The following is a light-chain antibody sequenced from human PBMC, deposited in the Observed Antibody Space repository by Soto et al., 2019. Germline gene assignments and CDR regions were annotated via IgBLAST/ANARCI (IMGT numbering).Light chain of an antibody. J-gene: IGKJ1*01. Sequence: EIVFTQSPTTLILSQGERATLYCRASQSVSSYLAWYQQKPGQAPRLLIYDASNRATGIPARFSGSGSGTDFTLTISSLEPEDFAVYYCQQRSNWPPRWTFGQGTKVDIK. CDR2: DAS. CDR1: QSVSSY. CDR3: QQRSNWPPRWT. V-gene: IGKV3-11*01.